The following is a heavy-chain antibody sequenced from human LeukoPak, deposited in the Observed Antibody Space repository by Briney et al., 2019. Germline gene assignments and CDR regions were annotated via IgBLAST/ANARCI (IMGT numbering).Heavy chain of an antibody. CDR1: GFTFSSYG. V-gene: IGHV3-30*18. CDR3: AKDAGYSSGWLVYYYYGMDV. D-gene: IGHD6-19*01. Sequence: GRSLRLSCAASGFTFSSYGMHWVRQAPGKGLEWVAVISYDGSNKYYADSVKGRFTISRDNSKNTLYLQMNSLRAEDTAVYYCAKDAGYSSGWLVYYYYGMDVWGQGTTVTVSS. J-gene: IGHJ6*02. CDR2: ISYDGSNK.